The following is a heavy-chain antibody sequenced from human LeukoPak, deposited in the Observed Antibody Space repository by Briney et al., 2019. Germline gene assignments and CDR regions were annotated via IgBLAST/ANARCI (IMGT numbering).Heavy chain of an antibody. V-gene: IGHV3-23*01. D-gene: IGHD3-10*01. Sequence: GGSLRLSCVGSGFTFNNAWMNWVRQAPGKGLEWVSAISGSGGSTYYADSVKGRFTISRDNSKNTLYPQMNSLRAEDTAVYYCAKKILTMVRGVPDYWGQGTLVTVSS. CDR1: GFTFNNAW. J-gene: IGHJ4*02. CDR3: AKKILTMVRGVPDY. CDR2: ISGSGGST.